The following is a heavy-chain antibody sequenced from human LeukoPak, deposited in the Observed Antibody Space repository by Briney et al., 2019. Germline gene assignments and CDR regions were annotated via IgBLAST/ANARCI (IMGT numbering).Heavy chain of an antibody. Sequence: GASVKVSCKASGYTFTGYYMHWVRQAPGQGLEWMGWINPNSGGTNYAQKFQGRVTMTRDTSISTAYMELSRLRSDDTAVYYCARIIEYSSSYSFDYWGQGTLVTVSS. J-gene: IGHJ4*02. CDR2: INPNSGGT. D-gene: IGHD6-6*01. V-gene: IGHV1-2*02. CDR1: GYTFTGYY. CDR3: ARIIEYSSSYSFDY.